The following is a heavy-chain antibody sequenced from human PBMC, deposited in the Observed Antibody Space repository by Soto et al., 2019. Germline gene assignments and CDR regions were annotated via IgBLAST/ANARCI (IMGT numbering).Heavy chain of an antibody. J-gene: IGHJ6*02. D-gene: IGHD2-2*01. CDR3: ARQPHRHNIVVPGRLEHYYYYYGMDV. V-gene: IGHV4-39*01. CDR2: IYYSGST. CDR1: GGSISSSSYY. Sequence: SETLSLTCTVSGGSISSSSYYWGWIRQPPGKGLEWIGSIYYSGSTYYNPSLKSRVTISVDTSKNQFSLKLSSVTAADTAVYYCARQPHRHNIVVPGRLEHYYYYYGMDVWGQGTTVTVSS.